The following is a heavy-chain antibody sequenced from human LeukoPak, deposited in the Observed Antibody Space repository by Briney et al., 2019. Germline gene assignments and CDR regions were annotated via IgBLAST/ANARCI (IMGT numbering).Heavy chain of an antibody. J-gene: IGHJ4*02. CDR2: IWYDGSNK. CDR1: GFTFSSYG. V-gene: IGHV3-33*01. Sequence: PGGSLRLSCAASGFTFSSYGMHWVRQAPGKGLEWVAVIWYDGSNKYYADSVKGRFTISRDNSKNTLYLQMNSLRAEDTAAYYCARDLYYDSSGSDYWGQGTLVTVSS. D-gene: IGHD3-22*01. CDR3: ARDLYYDSSGSDY.